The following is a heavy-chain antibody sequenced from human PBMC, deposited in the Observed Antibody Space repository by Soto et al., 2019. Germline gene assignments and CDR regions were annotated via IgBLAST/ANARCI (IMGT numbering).Heavy chain of an antibody. CDR2: ISYDGSNK. J-gene: IGHJ6*02. Sequence: QVQLVESGGGVVQPGRSLRLSCAASGFTFSSYAMHWVRQAPGKGLEWVAVISYDGSNKYYADSVEGRFTISRDNSKNTLYLQMNSLRAEDTAVYYCARDYGGIYYYYGMDVWGQGTTVTVSS. V-gene: IGHV3-30-3*01. CDR3: ARDYGGIYYYYGMDV. D-gene: IGHD4-17*01. CDR1: GFTFSSYA.